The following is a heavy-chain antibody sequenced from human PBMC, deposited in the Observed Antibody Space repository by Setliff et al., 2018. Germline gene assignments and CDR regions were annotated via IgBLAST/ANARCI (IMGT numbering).Heavy chain of an antibody. V-gene: IGHV4-4*07. CDR3: ASWRGYGFGIDY. Sequence: SETLSLTCTVSGGSISSYYWSWIRQPAGKGLEWIGHIYIGGSANYNPSLKSRVTISMDTAKNQFSLKLSSVTAADTAVYYCASWRGYGFGIDYWGQGALVTVSS. CDR1: GGSISSYY. J-gene: IGHJ4*02. D-gene: IGHD5-18*01. CDR2: IYIGGSA.